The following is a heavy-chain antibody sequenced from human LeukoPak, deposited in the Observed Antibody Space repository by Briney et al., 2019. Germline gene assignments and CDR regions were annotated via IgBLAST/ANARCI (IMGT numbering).Heavy chain of an antibody. D-gene: IGHD3-10*01. CDR3: AREDYFGSGTLEGQELDV. V-gene: IGHV4-30-4*01. Sequence: SETLSLTCSVSGVSINFGDYYWSWIRQPPGKGLEYIGYIYYTGTTSYSPSLQSRVTIPLDTSKNQFSLKLGSVTAADTAVYYCAREDYFGSGTLEGQELDVWGQGTMVIVSS. CDR2: IYYTGTT. J-gene: IGHJ3*01. CDR1: GVSINFGDYY.